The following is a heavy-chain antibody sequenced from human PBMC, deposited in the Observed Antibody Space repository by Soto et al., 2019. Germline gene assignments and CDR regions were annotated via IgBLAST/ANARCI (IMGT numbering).Heavy chain of an antibody. CDR2: IYYSGST. D-gene: IGHD5-12*01. CDR3: ARGGLLFYSGYDWELLRTPIDP. J-gene: IGHJ5*02. V-gene: IGHV4-59*01. Sequence: SETLSLTCTVSGGSISSYYWSWIRQPPGKGLEWIGYIYYSGSTNYNPSLKSRVTISVDTSKNQFSLKLSSVTAADTAVYYCARGGLLFYSGYDWELLRTPIDPWGQGTLVTVSS. CDR1: GGSISSYY.